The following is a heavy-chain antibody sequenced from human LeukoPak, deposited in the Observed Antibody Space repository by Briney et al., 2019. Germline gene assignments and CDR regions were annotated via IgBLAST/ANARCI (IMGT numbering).Heavy chain of an antibody. CDR1: GFTFSSYA. J-gene: IGHJ4*02. Sequence: GGSLRLSCAASGFTFSSYAMSWVRQAPGKGLEWVGRTRNKANSYTTEYAASVKGRFTISRDDSKNSLYLQMNSLKTEDTAVYYCARGSHYDSSGFDYWGQGTLVTVSS. CDR3: ARGSHYDSSGFDY. CDR2: TRNKANSYTT. V-gene: IGHV3-72*01. D-gene: IGHD3-22*01.